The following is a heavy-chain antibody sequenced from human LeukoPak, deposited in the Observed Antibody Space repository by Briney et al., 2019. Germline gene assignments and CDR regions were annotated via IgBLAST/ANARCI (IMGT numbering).Heavy chain of an antibody. D-gene: IGHD5-18*01. V-gene: IGHV3-30*02. Sequence: GGSLRLSCAASGFTFSSYGMHWVRQAPGKGLEWVAFIRYDGSNKYYADSVKGRFTISRDNSKNTLYLQMNSLRAEDTAVYYCAKLKVVDTEIDYWGQGTLVTVSS. CDR1: GFTFSSYG. CDR3: AKLKVVDTEIDY. CDR2: IRYDGSNK. J-gene: IGHJ4*02.